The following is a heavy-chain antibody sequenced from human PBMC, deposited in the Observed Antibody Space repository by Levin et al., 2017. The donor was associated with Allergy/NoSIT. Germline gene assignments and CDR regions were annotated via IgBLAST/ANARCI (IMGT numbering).Heavy chain of an antibody. V-gene: IGHV4-61*02. J-gene: IGHJ3*02. Sequence: SETLSLTCTVSGGSISSGSYYWSWIRQLAGKGLEWIGRIYTSGSTNYNPSLKSRVTISVDTSKNQFSLKLSSVTAADTAVYYCARDPAITMVRGVMNAFDIWGQGTMVTVSS. CDR3: ARDPAITMVRGVMNAFDI. D-gene: IGHD3-10*01. CDR1: GGSISSGSYY. CDR2: IYTSGST.